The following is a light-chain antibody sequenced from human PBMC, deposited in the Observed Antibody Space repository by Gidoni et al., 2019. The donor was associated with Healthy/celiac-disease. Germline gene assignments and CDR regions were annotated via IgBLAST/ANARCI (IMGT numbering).Light chain of an antibody. CDR3: QQYYTTPLT. V-gene: IGKV4-1*01. CDR2: WAS. Sequence: DIVMTQSPDSLAVSLGDRATINCKSSQSILYSSINKNYLAWYRQKPGQPPKLLIYWASTRESGVPDRFSGSGSGTDFTLTISSLQAEDVAVYYCQQYYTTPLTFGGGTKVEIK. CDR1: QSILYSSINKNY. J-gene: IGKJ4*01.